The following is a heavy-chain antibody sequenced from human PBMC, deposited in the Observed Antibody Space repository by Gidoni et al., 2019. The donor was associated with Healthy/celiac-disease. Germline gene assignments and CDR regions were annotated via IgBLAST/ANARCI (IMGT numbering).Heavy chain of an antibody. V-gene: IGHV1-69*06. CDR3: ASTSVAARRSYYGMDV. Sequence: QVHLVQSGAEVKKLGSSVKVSCKASGGTFSTYSISWVRQASGQGLEWMGGIISICGTANYAQKFQGRITITADKSTSTAYMELSSLRSEDAAAYYCASTSVAARRSYYGMDVWGQGTTVTVSS. D-gene: IGHD6-6*01. J-gene: IGHJ6*02. CDR2: IISICGTA. CDR1: GGTFSTYS.